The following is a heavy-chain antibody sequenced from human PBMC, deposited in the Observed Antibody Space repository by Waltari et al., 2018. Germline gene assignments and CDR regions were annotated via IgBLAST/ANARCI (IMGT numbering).Heavy chain of an antibody. CDR3: TRDSPSWI. V-gene: IGHV3-74*01. Sequence: EGQLVESGGGLVQPGGSLKLSCAASGFAFSSFWMHWFRQVPGQGLVWVSRINSDGSNTRYADYVRVRFTGSRDNAKNMVYLQMKSLRAEDTAIYYCTRDSPSWIWGQGTMVSVSS. J-gene: IGHJ3*02. CDR1: GFAFSSFW. CDR2: INSDGSNT.